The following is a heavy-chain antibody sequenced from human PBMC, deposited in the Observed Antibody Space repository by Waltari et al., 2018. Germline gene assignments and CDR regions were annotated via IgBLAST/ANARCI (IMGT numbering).Heavy chain of an antibody. V-gene: IGHV1-69*13. CDR1: GGTFSSYA. CDR3: ARGETYCGGDCIPLGFDP. D-gene: IGHD2-21*01. CDR2: IIPIFGTA. J-gene: IGHJ5*02. Sequence: QVQLVQSGAEVKKPGSSVKVSCKASGGTFSSYAISWVRQAPGPGLEWMGGIIPIFGTANYAQKFQGRVTITADESTSTAYMELSSLRSEDTAVYYCARGETYCGGDCIPLGFDPWGQGTLVTVSS.